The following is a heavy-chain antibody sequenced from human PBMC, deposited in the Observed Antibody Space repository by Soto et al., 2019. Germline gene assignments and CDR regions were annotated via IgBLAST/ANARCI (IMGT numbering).Heavy chain of an antibody. CDR3: ASAIAVRTYVVNS. D-gene: IGHD6-6*01. CDR2: IHHSAST. CDR1: VGSIYTGAYD. Sequence: SETLSLTCAVSVGSIYTGAYDWSWIRQPPGEGLEWIGYIHHSASTYYNPSLKSRVTISADRSKNQFSLKLISVSAADTAVYYCASAIAVRTYVVNSWGQGIMVTVSS. J-gene: IGHJ4*02. V-gene: IGHV4-30-2*01.